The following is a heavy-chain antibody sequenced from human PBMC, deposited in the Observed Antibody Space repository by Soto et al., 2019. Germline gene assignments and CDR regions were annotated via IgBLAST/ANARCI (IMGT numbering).Heavy chain of an antibody. Sequence: SLEILSLTCTVSGGSISSGNSYWSWIRQHPGKGLEWIGYIYYSGSTYYNPSLKSRVTISVDTSKNQFSLKLSSVTAADTAVYYCARTSYDSSGTAADPWGQGTLVTVSS. J-gene: IGHJ5*02. CDR3: ARTSYDSSGTAADP. V-gene: IGHV4-31*03. CDR2: IYYSGST. CDR1: GGSISSGNSY. D-gene: IGHD3-22*01.